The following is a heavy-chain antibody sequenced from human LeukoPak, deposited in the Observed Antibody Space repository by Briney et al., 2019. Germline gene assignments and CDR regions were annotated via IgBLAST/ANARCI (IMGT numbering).Heavy chain of an antibody. Sequence: PSETLSLTCTVSGGSISSGGYYWSWIRQPPGKGLEWIGYIYHSGSTYYNPSLKSRVTISVDRSKNQFSLKLSSVTAADTAVYYCARDRYPGTSVDYWGQGTLVTVSS. CDR2: IYHSGST. CDR1: GGSISSGGYY. V-gene: IGHV4-30-2*01. CDR3: ARDRYPGTSVDY. J-gene: IGHJ4*02. D-gene: IGHD1-1*01.